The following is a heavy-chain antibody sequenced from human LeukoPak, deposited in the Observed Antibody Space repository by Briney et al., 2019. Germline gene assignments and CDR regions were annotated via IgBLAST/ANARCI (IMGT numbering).Heavy chain of an antibody. CDR2: ISYDGSNK. D-gene: IGHD2-21*02. CDR1: GFTFSSYA. V-gene: IGHV3-30-3*01. Sequence: GGSLRLSCAASGFTFSSYAMRWVRQAPGKGREWVAVISYDGSNKYYADSVTARFTISREHPKNTLYLQMNRLRGEDRAVYYCARDRVVVTANVYYGIAVWGQGTTVTVSS. CDR3: ARDRVVVTANVYYGIAV. J-gene: IGHJ6*02.